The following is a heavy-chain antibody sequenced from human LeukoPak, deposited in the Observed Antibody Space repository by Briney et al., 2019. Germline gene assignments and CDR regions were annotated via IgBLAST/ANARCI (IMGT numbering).Heavy chain of an antibody. J-gene: IGHJ4*02. V-gene: IGHV4-59*08. D-gene: IGHD3-3*01. CDR2: ISYSVRA. CDR1: GGSPRTNY. Sequence: SETLSLTRTVPGGSPRTNYWSWIRAPPGTGLGRIGHISYSVRAKYNTSLQSRATISLDTSKNQFALKLSSVTAADTAVYYCARSIIETRSKFDYWGQGTLVTVSS. CDR3: ARSIIETRSKFDY.